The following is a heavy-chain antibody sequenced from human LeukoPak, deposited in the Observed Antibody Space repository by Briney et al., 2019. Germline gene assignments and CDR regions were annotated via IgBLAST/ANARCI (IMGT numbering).Heavy chain of an antibody. CDR1: GFTFTSSA. Sequence: GASVKVSCKASGFTFTSSAVQWVRQARGQRLEWIEWIVVGSGNTNYAQKFQERVTITRDMSTSLVYMELSSLRSEDTAVYYCAGEGAYYYGSRDAFDVWGQGTMVTVSS. CDR3: AGEGAYYYGSRDAFDV. J-gene: IGHJ3*01. D-gene: IGHD3-10*01. CDR2: IVVGSGNT. V-gene: IGHV1-58*01.